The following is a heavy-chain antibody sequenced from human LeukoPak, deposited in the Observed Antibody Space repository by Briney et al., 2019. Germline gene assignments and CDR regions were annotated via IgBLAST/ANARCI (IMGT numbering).Heavy chain of an antibody. D-gene: IGHD3-10*01. CDR1: GGSFSGYY. CDR2: INHSGST. CDR3: GRNGWWSAVDI. Sequence: SETLSLTCAVYGGSFSGYYWSWIRQPPGKGLEWIGEINHSGSTNYNPSLESRVTISVVTAKNQLSLKLTSVTAADTAVYYCGRNGWWSAVDIWGQGTMVTVSS. V-gene: IGHV4-34*01. J-gene: IGHJ3*02.